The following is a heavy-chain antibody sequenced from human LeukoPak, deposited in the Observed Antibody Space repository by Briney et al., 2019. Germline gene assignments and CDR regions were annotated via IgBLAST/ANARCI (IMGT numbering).Heavy chain of an antibody. J-gene: IGHJ4*02. CDR3: ARLFSSSSKDGYFDY. CDR2: IYYSGST. V-gene: IGHV4-59*08. Sequence: ASETLSLTCTVSGGSISSYYWSWIRQPPGKGLEWIGYIYYSGSTNYNPSLKSRVTISVDTSKNQFSLKLSSVTAADTAVYYCARLFSSSSKDGYFDYWGQGALATVSS. D-gene: IGHD6-13*01. CDR1: GGSISSYY.